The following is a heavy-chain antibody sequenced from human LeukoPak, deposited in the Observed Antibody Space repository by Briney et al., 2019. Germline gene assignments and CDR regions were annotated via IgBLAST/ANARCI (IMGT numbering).Heavy chain of an antibody. V-gene: IGHV3-30-3*01. Sequence: GRSLRLSCAASGFTFTYYAMHWVRQAPGKGLELVALISYNGSRQYYTDSVKGRFIISRDDSKNTVYLQMNSLGVDDTALYYCARGPDPVVRGPRRAFELWGQGTMVTVSS. CDR2: ISYNGSRQ. J-gene: IGHJ3*01. CDR1: GFTFTYYA. D-gene: IGHD3-10*01. CDR3: ARGPDPVVRGPRRAFEL.